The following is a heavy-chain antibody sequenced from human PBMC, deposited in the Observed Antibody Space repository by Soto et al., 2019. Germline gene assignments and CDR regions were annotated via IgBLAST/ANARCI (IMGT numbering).Heavy chain of an antibody. Sequence: ASVKVSCKASGYTFTGYYMHWVRQAPGQGLEWMGWINPNSGGTNYAQKFQGRVTMTRDTSISTAYMELSRLRSDDTAVYYCARSPLYYDFWSGFDYWGQGTRVTVSS. D-gene: IGHD3-3*01. CDR3: ARSPLYYDFWSGFDY. V-gene: IGHV1-2*02. J-gene: IGHJ4*02. CDR2: INPNSGGT. CDR1: GYTFTGYY.